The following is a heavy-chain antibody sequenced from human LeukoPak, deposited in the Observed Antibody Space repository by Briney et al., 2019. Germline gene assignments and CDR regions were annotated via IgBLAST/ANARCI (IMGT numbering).Heavy chain of an antibody. J-gene: IGHJ3*01. V-gene: IGHV3-21*01. D-gene: IGHD4/OR15-4a*01. Sequence: GGSLRLSCAASGFTFSSYSMNWVRQAPGKGLEWVSSISSSSSYIYYADSVKGRFTISRDNAKNSLYLQMNSLRAEDTAVYYCAREVLVYNDYFDAFDVWGQGARVTVSS. CDR2: ISSSSSYI. CDR1: GFTFSSYS. CDR3: AREVLVYNDYFDAFDV.